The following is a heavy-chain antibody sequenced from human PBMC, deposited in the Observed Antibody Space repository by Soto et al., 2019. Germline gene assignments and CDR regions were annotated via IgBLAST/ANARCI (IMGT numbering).Heavy chain of an antibody. CDR1: GYTFINYF. CDR3: ARPLIGNTVDL. Sequence: QAQLLQSGAEMKKPGASAKVSCKASGYTFINYFIHWVRQAPGQGLEWIGIVHPSRGTADYAQKFKGRVTLTTDMSTRTVYMDLSNLRSEDTAVYYCARPLIGNTVDLWGQGTTVIVSS. CDR2: VHPSRGTA. J-gene: IGHJ3*01. D-gene: IGHD1-7*01. V-gene: IGHV1-46*03.